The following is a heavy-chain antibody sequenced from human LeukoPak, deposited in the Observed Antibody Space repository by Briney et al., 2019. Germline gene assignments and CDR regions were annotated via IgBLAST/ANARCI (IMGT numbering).Heavy chain of an antibody. CDR2: IKAKAHGGTT. CDR1: GFTFTNAW. CDR3: TTDGVGIEGATFDY. D-gene: IGHD1-26*01. V-gene: IGHV3-15*01. Sequence: SGGSLRLSCAASGFTFTNAWMAWVRQAPGKVLEWVGRIKAKAHGGTTDYAAPVKGRFTISRDDSKNTLYLQMSSLKTEDTAVYYCTTDGVGIEGATFDYWGQGTLVTVSS. J-gene: IGHJ4*02.